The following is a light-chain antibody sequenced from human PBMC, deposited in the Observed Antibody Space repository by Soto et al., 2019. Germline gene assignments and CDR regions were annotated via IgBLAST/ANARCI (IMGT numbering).Light chain of an antibody. CDR2: DVS. J-gene: IGLJ1*01. Sequence: QSFLTQPASVSGSPGQSITISCTGTSSDVGGYNYVSWYQQHPGKAPKLMIYDVSNRPSGVSNRFSGSKSGNTASLTISGLQAEDEADYYCSSYTSSSSYVFGTGTKVTVL. V-gene: IGLV2-14*01. CDR3: SSYTSSSSYV. CDR1: SSDVGGYNY.